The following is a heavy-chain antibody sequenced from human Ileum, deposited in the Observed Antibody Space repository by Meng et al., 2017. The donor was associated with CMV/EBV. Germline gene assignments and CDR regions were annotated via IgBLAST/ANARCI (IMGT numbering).Heavy chain of an antibody. CDR2: IYRDSRHK. V-gene: IGHV3-30*02. CDR1: YFIFRSYD. J-gene: IGHJ5*02. CDR3: TKHPFSTSVT. D-gene: IGHD2-2*01. Sequence: EQLVGSGGGCRPAGESLRLSCTASYFIFRSYDMNWVRQAPCRGPQWVAFIYRDSRHKEYLDSVRGRFTISRDNSKNTMYLQMNSLRVEDTALYFCTKHPFSTSVTWGQGTLVTVSS.